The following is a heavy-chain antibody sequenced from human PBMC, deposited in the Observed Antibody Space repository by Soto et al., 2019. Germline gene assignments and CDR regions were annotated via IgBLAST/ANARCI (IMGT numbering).Heavy chain of an antibody. V-gene: IGHV3-21*01. CDR1: VFTFSSYS. CDR3: ARGPALEYCSGGSCSLGDYYYYGMDV. J-gene: IGHJ6*02. Sequence: PGGSLRLSCAASVFTFSSYSMNWVRQAPGKGLEWVSSISSSSYIYYADSVKGRFTISRDNAKNSLYLQMNSLRAEDTAVHYCARGPALEYCSGGSCSLGDYYYYGMDVWGQGTTVTVSS. D-gene: IGHD2-15*01. CDR2: ISSSSYI.